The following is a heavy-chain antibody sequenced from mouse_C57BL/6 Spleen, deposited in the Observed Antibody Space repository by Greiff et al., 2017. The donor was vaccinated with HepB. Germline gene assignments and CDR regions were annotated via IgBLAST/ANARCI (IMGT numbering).Heavy chain of an antibody. CDR1: GYSITSGYY. Sequence: EVKLQESGPGLVKPSQSLSLTCSVTGYSITSGYYWNWIRQFPGNKLEWMGYISYDGSNNYNPSLKNRISITRDTSKNQFFLKLNSVTTEDTATYYCARDRANYYGSSYGFAYWGQGTLVTVSA. D-gene: IGHD1-1*01. J-gene: IGHJ3*01. V-gene: IGHV3-6*01. CDR2: ISYDGSN. CDR3: ARDRANYYGSSYGFAY.